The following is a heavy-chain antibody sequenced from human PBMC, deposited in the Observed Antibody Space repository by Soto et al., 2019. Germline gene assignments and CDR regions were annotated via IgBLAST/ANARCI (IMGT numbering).Heavy chain of an antibody. CDR2: ISGGGGVT. Sequence: GGSLRLSCAASGFTFANHAMTWVRQAPWKGLEWVSAISGGGGVTYYADSVRGRFTISRDNSGNTLYLQLNSLRAEDTALYFCAKRIHVSAAAAGTNMFDYWGQGALVTGSA. J-gene: IGHJ4*02. CDR1: GFTFANHA. V-gene: IGHV3-23*01. D-gene: IGHD6-13*01. CDR3: AKRIHVSAAAAGTNMFDY.